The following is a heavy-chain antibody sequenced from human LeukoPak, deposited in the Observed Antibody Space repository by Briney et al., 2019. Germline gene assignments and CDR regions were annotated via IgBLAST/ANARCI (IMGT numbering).Heavy chain of an antibody. V-gene: IGHV3-23*01. CDR1: GFTFSSYA. CDR2: ISGSGGYT. Sequence: GGSLRLSCAASGFTFSSYAMNWVRQAPGKGLEWVSAISGSGGYTYYADSVKGRFTISRDNAKNSLYLQMSSLRAEDTAVYYCARFRYSSGRYFDYWGQGTLVTVSS. J-gene: IGHJ4*02. CDR3: ARFRYSSGRYFDY. D-gene: IGHD6-19*01.